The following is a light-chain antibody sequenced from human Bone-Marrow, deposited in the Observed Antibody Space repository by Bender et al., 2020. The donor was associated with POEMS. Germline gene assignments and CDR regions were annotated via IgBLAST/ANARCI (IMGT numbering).Light chain of an antibody. J-gene: IGLJ2*01. CDR2: EVT. Sequence: QSALTQPPSASGSPGQSVTISCTGTSSDVGGYNYVSWYQQHPGKAPKLMIYEVTDRPSGVSHRFSGSKSGNTASLTISGLQPEDEADYYCSSYTTSTTRVIFGGGTKLTVL. V-gene: IGLV2-14*01. CDR3: SSYTTSTTRVI. CDR1: SSDVGGYNY.